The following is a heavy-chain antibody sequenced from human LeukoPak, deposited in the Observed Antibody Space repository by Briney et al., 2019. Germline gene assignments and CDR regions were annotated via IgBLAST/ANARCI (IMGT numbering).Heavy chain of an antibody. CDR1: GYSFPSYW. V-gene: IGHV5-51*01. D-gene: IGHD6-19*01. CDR2: IYPGDPDT. CDR3: ARPYDSGWTGFEY. Sequence: HGESLKISCKGSGYSFPSYWTAWVRQMPGKGLEWMGIIYPGDPDTRYSPSFQGQVTISADKSISTAYLQWSSLKASDTAMYYCARPYDSGWTGFEYWGQGTLVTVSS. J-gene: IGHJ4*02.